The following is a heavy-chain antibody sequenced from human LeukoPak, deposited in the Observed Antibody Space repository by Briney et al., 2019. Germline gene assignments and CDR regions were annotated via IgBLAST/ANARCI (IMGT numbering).Heavy chain of an antibody. CDR1: GYTFTGYY. Sequence: ASVKVSCKASGYTFTGYYMHWVRQAPGQGLEWMGWINPNSGGTNYAQKFQGRVTMTRDTSISTAYMELSRLRSDDTAVYYCAREGMCYYGLGSYYNIDYWGQGTLVTVSS. J-gene: IGHJ4*02. CDR2: INPNSGGT. V-gene: IGHV1-2*02. D-gene: IGHD3-10*01. CDR3: AREGMCYYGLGSYYNIDY.